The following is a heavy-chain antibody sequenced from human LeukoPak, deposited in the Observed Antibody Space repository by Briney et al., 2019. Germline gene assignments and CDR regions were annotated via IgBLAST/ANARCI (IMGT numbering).Heavy chain of an antibody. CDR2: IYHSGST. J-gene: IGHJ5*02. D-gene: IGHD6-13*01. Sequence: PSETLSLTCTVSGYSISSGYYWGWIRQPPGKGLEWIGIIYHSGSTYYNPSLKSRVTISVDTSKNQLSLKLSSVTAADTAVYFCARKEGFAGAPAAGTGWFDPWGQGTLVPVSS. CDR1: GYSISSGYY. CDR3: ARKEGFAGAPAAGTGWFDP. V-gene: IGHV4-38-2*02.